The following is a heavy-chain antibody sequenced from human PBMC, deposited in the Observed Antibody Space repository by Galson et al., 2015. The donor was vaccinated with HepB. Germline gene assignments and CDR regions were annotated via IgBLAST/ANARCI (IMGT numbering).Heavy chain of an antibody. Sequence: SLRLSCAASGFTFSSYSMNWVRQAPGKGLEWVSSISSSSNYIYYADSVKGRFTISRDNAKNSLYLQMNSLRAEDTAVYYCASGNDVVGALDYWGQGTLVTVSS. V-gene: IGHV3-21*01. CDR1: GFTFSSYS. CDR2: ISSSSNYI. D-gene: IGHD1-26*01. J-gene: IGHJ4*02. CDR3: ASGNDVVGALDY.